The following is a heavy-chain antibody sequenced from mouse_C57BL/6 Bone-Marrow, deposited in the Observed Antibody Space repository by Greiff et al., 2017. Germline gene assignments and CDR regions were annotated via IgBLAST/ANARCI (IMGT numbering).Heavy chain of an antibody. J-gene: IGHJ1*03. D-gene: IGHD1-2*01. Sequence: VQLQQSGAELVMPGASVKLSCKASGYTFTSYWMHWVKQRPGPGLEWIGEIDPSDSYTNYNQKFKGKSTLTVDKSSSTAYMQLSSLTSEDSAVYYCARGDTTAVWYFDVWGTGTTVTVSS. V-gene: IGHV1-69*01. CDR1: GYTFTSYW. CDR2: IDPSDSYT. CDR3: ARGDTTAVWYFDV.